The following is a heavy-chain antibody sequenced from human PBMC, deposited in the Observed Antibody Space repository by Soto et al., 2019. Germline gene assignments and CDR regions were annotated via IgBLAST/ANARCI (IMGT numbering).Heavy chain of an antibody. Sequence: PSETLSLTCTVSGGSISSYYWSWIRQPPGKGLEWIGYIYYSVSTNYNPSLKSRVTISVDTSKNQFSLKLSSVTAADTAVYYCARESTYYYDSSGYYQALFDYWGQGTPVTVSS. CDR3: ARESTYYYDSSGYYQALFDY. D-gene: IGHD3-22*01. CDR1: GGSISSYY. J-gene: IGHJ4*02. V-gene: IGHV4-59*01. CDR2: IYYSVST.